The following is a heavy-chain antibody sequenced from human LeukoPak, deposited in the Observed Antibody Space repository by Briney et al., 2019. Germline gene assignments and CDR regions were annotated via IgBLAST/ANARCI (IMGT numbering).Heavy chain of an antibody. D-gene: IGHD2-21*02. J-gene: IGHJ4*02. V-gene: IGHV1-18*01. CDR3: ARDRGGDPFDY. Sequence: GASVKVSCKASDTFTNYGVSWVRQAPGQGLEWMGWISAYNGNTNYAQKLQGRVTVTTDTSTSTAYMELRSLRSDDTAAYYCARDRGGDPFDYWGQGTLVTVSS. CDR2: ISAYNGNT. CDR1: DTFTNYG.